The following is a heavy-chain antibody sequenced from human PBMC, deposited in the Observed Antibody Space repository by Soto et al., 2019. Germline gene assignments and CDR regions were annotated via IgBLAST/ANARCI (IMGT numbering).Heavy chain of an antibody. D-gene: IGHD2-2*01. CDR3: AKDPGEGYCSSTSCDNWFDP. Sequence: EVQLLESGGGLVQPGGSLRLSCAASGFTFSSYAMSWVRQAPGKGLEWVSAISGSGGSTYYADSVKGRFTISRDNSKNTLYLQMNSLGAEDTAVYYCAKDPGEGYCSSTSCDNWFDPWGQGTLVTVSS. J-gene: IGHJ5*02. CDR2: ISGSGGST. CDR1: GFTFSSYA. V-gene: IGHV3-23*01.